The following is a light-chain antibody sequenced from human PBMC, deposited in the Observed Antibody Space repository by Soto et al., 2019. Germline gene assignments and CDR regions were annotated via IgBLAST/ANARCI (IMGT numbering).Light chain of an antibody. CDR1: QSVSNN. J-gene: IGKJ5*01. V-gene: IGKV3-11*01. Sequence: ERVMTQSPATLAVSPGEGATLSCRASQSVSNNLAWYQQKLGQAPRLLISDASNRAPGIPVRFSGSGFGTDFTLTISSLEAEDSAVYYCQQRSNWPSITFGQGTRLEIK. CDR3: QQRSNWPSIT. CDR2: DAS.